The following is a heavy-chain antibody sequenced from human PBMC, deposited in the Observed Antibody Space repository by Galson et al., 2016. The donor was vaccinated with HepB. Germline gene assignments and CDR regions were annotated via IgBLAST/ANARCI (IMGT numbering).Heavy chain of an antibody. Sequence: SVKVSCKASGYTFTGYYMHWVRQAPGQGLEWMGRINPNSGGTNYAQKFQGRVTMTRGTSISTAYMELSRLRSDDTAVYYCTRWEYLLGWFDPWGQGTLVTVSS. CDR1: GYTFTGYY. CDR2: INPNSGGT. CDR3: TRWEYLLGWFDP. D-gene: IGHD2/OR15-2a*01. V-gene: IGHV1-2*06. J-gene: IGHJ5*02.